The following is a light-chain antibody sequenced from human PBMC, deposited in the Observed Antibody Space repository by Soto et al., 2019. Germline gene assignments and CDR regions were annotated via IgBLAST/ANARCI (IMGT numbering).Light chain of an antibody. CDR1: SSNIGNNY. CDR2: ENN. Sequence: QSVLTQSPSVSAAPGQKVTISCSGTSSNIGNNYVSWYQQFPGAAPKLLIYENNKRPSGIPDRFSGSKSGTSATLGITGLQTGDEADYYCGTWHSSLSTWVFGGGTKLTVL. J-gene: IGLJ3*02. CDR3: GTWHSSLSTWV. V-gene: IGLV1-51*02.